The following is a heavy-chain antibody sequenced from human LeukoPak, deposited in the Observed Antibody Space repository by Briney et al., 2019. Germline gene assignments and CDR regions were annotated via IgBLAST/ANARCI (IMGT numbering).Heavy chain of an antibody. CDR3: ARSKTTVTAPFDY. Sequence: SEALSLTCTVSGGSISSYYWSWIRQPPGKGLEWIGYIYYSGSTNYNPSLKSRVTISVDTSKNQFSLKLSSVTAADTAVYYCARSKTTVTAPFDYWGQGTLVTVSS. CDR2: IYYSGST. J-gene: IGHJ4*02. D-gene: IGHD4-17*01. V-gene: IGHV4-59*01. CDR1: GGSISSYY.